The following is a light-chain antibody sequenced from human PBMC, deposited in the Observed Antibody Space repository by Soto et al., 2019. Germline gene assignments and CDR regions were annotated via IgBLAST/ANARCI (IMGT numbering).Light chain of an antibody. CDR2: GNS. CDR1: SSNIGAGYD. J-gene: IGLJ2*01. CDR3: QSYDSSLSGWGV. V-gene: IGLV1-40*01. Sequence: QPLLTQPPSVSGAPGQRVTISCTGSSSNIGAGYDVHWYQQLPGTAPKLLIYGNSNRPSGVPDRFSGSKSGTSASLAITGLQAEDEADYYCQSYDSSLSGWGVFGGGTKLTVL.